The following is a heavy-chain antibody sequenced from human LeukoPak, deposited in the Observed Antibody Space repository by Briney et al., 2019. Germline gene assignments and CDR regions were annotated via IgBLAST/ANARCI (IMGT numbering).Heavy chain of an antibody. CDR3: ARGYYGSGSYYYYYGMDV. Sequence: SQTLSLTCAISGDSVSSKSAAWNWIRQSPSRGLECLGRAYYRSKWYHDYAVSVKSRITINPDTSKNQFSLQLNSVTPEDPAVYYCARGYYGSGSYYYYYGMDVWGQGTTVTVSS. D-gene: IGHD3-10*01. V-gene: IGHV6-1*01. CDR1: GDSVSSKSAA. J-gene: IGHJ6*02. CDR2: AYYRSKWYH.